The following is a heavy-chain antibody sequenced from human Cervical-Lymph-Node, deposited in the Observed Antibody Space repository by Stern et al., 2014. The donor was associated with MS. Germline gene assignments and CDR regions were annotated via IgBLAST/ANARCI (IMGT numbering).Heavy chain of an antibody. CDR3: ARDYGDYAFDY. Sequence: VQLVQSGAEVKKPGESLKISCKGSGSSFTANWIAWVRQMPGTGLEWMGIIQPGDSDTRDSPSIQGQVPISADKSISTAYLQWSSLKASDPAMYYCARDYGDYAFDYWGQGTLVTVSS. V-gene: IGHV5-51*01. CDR2: IQPGDSDT. J-gene: IGHJ4*02. D-gene: IGHD4-17*01. CDR1: GSSFTANW.